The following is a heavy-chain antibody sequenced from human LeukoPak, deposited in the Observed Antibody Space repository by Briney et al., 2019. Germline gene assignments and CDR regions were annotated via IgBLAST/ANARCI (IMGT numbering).Heavy chain of an antibody. J-gene: IGHJ4*02. CDR3: ARQRLDGDILGFDW. V-gene: IGHV4-4*07. CDR1: GASISGHY. CDR2: IHTSGSP. Sequence: PSETLSFTCNVSGASISGHYWSWIRHPAGKSLEWIGRIHTSGSPIYNPSLSSRVTMSVDTSKGQFSLTMNSLTAADTAIYYCARQRLDGDILGFDWWGQGTLVTVSS. D-gene: IGHD2-21*01.